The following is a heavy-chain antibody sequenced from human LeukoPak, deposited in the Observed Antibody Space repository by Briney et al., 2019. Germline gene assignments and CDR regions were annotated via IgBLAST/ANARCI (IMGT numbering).Heavy chain of an antibody. CDR3: ARASSIVGATGGGFDP. D-gene: IGHD1-26*01. V-gene: IGHV4-59*01. CDR1: GDSISSYY. J-gene: IGHJ5*02. CDR2: IYYSGST. Sequence: TSETLSLTCTVSGDSISSYYWSWIRQPPGKGLEWIGYIYYSGSTNYNPSLKSRVSISVDTSKNQFSLKLSSVTAAGTAVYYCARASSIVGATGGGFDPWGQGTLVTVSS.